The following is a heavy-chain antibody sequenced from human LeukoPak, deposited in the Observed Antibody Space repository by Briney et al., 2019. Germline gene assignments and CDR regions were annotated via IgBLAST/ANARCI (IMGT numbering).Heavy chain of an antibody. CDR1: RYTFTGYY. CDR3: ARGAIIVVVPAATAGVDV. D-gene: IGHD2-2*01. CDR2: INPNSGGT. V-gene: IGHV1-2*02. Sequence: GASVKVSCKASRYTFTGYYMHWVRQAPGQGLEWMGWINPNSGGTNYAQKFQGRVTMTRDTSISTAYMELSRLRSDDTAVYYCARGAIIVVVPAATAGVDVWGQGTTVTVSS. J-gene: IGHJ6*02.